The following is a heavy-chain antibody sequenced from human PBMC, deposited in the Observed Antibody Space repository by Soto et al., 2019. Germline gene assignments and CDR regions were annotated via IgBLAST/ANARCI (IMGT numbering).Heavy chain of an antibody. CDR2: ISGSGGST. Sequence: GGSLRLSCAASGFTFSSYAMSWVRQAPGKGLEWVSAISGSGGSTYYADSVKGRFTISRDNSKNTLYLQMNSLRAEDTAVYYCAKDQGYTIFGVVISPGGDIVVWGQGTTVTVSS. CDR3: AKDQGYTIFGVVISPGGDIVV. V-gene: IGHV3-23*01. D-gene: IGHD3-3*01. J-gene: IGHJ6*02. CDR1: GFTFSSYA.